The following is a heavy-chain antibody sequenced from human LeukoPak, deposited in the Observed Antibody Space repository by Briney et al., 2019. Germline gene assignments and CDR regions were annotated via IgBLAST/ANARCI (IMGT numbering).Heavy chain of an antibody. CDR1: GGSISSSSYF. V-gene: IGHV4-39*01. D-gene: IGHD3-10*01. J-gene: IGHJ5*02. CDR2: IYYSGST. Sequence: SETLSLTCTVSGGSISSSSYFWGWIRQPPGKGLEWLGTIYYSGSTYCNPSLKSRLTISVDTSKNQFSLILSSVTAADMAVYYCARQMSGWFDPWGQGTLVTVSS. CDR3: ARQMSGWFDP.